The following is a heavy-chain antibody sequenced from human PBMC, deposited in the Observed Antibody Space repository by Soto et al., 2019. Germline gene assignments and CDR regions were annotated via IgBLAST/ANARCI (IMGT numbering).Heavy chain of an antibody. D-gene: IGHD3-3*01. J-gene: IGHJ4*02. CDR3: ARKTYPRITTFGVARKRYYFDY. CDR1: GGSISSSNW. V-gene: IGHV4-4*02. CDR2: IYHSGST. Sequence: QVQLQESGPGLVKPSGTLSLTCAVSGGSISSSNWWSWVRQPPGKGLEWVGEIYHSGSTNYNPSLKRRVTISVDKSKNQFSLKLSSVTAADTAVYYCARKTYPRITTFGVARKRYYFDYWGQGTLVTVSS.